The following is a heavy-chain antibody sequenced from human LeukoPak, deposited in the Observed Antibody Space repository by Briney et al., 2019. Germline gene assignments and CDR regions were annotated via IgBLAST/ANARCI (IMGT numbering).Heavy chain of an antibody. CDR3: ARDERKYCSSNSCSVNL. CDR2: IWYDGSHI. J-gene: IGHJ5*02. V-gene: IGHV3-33*08. Sequence: GGSLRLSSAASGFTFSSYSMHSVRQAPGKGLEWVAVIWYDGSHIYYADSVKGRFTASRDNSKNTLYLQVNSLRAEDTAVYYCARDERKYCSSNSCSVNLWGQGTLVTVSS. D-gene: IGHD2-2*01. CDR1: GFTFSSYS.